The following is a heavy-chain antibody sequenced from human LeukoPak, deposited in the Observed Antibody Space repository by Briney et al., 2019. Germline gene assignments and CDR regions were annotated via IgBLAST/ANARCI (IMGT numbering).Heavy chain of an antibody. D-gene: IGHD6-13*01. J-gene: IGHJ4*02. CDR2: INPSGGST. CDR3: ARSSIIAAAGPYYFDY. CDR1: GYTFTSYY. Sequence: ASVKVSCKASGYTFTSYYMHWVRQAPGQGLEWMGIINPSGGSTSYAQKFQGRVTMTRDTSTSTVYMELSRLSSDDTAVYYCARSSIIAAAGPYYFDYWGQGTLVTVSS. V-gene: IGHV1-46*01.